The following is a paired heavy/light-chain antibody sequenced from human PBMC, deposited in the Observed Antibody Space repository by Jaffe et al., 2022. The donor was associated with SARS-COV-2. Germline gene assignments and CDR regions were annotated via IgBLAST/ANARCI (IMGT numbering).Light chain of an antibody. CDR3: VAWDDSLFGWV. J-gene: IGLJ3*02. Sequence: QSVLTQPPSASGTPGQRVTISCSGSSSNIGSNYVNWYQHLPGTAPKVVIYSNNQRPSGAPDRFSGSKSGTSASLAISGLQSEDEADYYCVAWDDSLFGWVFGGGTKLTVL. V-gene: IGLV1-44*01. CDR1: SSNIGSNY. CDR2: SNN.
Heavy chain of an antibody. CDR3: TRLLYIADGNWFDP. CDR1: GFTFSGSA. V-gene: IGHV3-73*01. Sequence: EVQLVESGGGLVQPGGSLKLSCAASGFTFSGSAMHWVRQASGKGLEWVGRIRNKANNYATAYAASVKGRFTISRDDSKNTAYLQMNSLKTEDTAVYYCTRLLYIADGNWFDPWGQGTLVTVSP. CDR2: IRNKANNYAT. D-gene: IGHD6-13*01. J-gene: IGHJ5*02.